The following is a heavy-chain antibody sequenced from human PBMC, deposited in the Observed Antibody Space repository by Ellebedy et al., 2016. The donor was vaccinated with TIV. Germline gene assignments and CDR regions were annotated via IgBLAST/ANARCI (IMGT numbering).Heavy chain of an antibody. CDR1: GYTFTGYF. Sequence: ASVKVSXKASGYTFTGYFMHWVRQAPGQGLEWMGWINPNSGGTYYAEKFQGRVTMTRDTSISTAYMEVSRLTSDDTAFYYCARSSALGTPPPLSWYFDLWGRGTLVTVSS. J-gene: IGHJ2*01. CDR3: ARSSALGTPPPLSWYFDL. D-gene: IGHD7-27*01. V-gene: IGHV1-2*02. CDR2: INPNSGGT.